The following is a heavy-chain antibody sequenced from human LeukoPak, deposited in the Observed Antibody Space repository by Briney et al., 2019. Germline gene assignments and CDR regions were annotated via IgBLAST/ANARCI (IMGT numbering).Heavy chain of an antibody. CDR1: GGSFSGYY. J-gene: IGHJ5*02. CDR3: ARGFVMITLGGVILSNWFDP. CDR2: INHSGST. D-gene: IGHD3-16*01. V-gene: IGHV4-34*01. Sequence: PSETLSLTCAVYGGSFSGYYWSWIRQPPGKGLEWIGEINHSGSTNYNPSLKSRVTISVDTSKNQFSLKLSSVTAADTAVYYCARGFVMITLGGVILSNWFDPWGQGTLVTVSS.